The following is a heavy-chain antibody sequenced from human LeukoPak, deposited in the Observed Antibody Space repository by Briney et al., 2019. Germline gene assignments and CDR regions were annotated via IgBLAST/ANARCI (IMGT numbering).Heavy chain of an antibody. CDR1: GYTFTGYY. D-gene: IGHD1-26*01. CDR3: ARGLVGATPFDY. CDR2: INPNSGGT. V-gene: IGHV1-2*02. J-gene: IGHJ4*02. Sequence: ASVKVSCKASGYTFTGYYMHWVRQAPGQGLEWMGWINPNSGGTNYAQKFRGRVTMTRDTSISTAYMELSRLRSDDTAVYYCARGLVGATPFDYWGQGTLVTVSS.